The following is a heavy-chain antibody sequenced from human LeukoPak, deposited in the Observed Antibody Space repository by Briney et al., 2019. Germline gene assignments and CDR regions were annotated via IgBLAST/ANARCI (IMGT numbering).Heavy chain of an antibody. Sequence: SETLSLTCAVYGGSFSGYYWSWIRQPPGKGLEWIGEINHSGSTNYNPSLKSRVTISVDTSKNQFSLKLSSVSAADTAVYYCARPGGDYWGQGTLVTVSS. CDR3: ARPGGDY. V-gene: IGHV4-34*01. D-gene: IGHD1-14*01. CDR2: INHSGST. J-gene: IGHJ4*02. CDR1: GGSFSGYY.